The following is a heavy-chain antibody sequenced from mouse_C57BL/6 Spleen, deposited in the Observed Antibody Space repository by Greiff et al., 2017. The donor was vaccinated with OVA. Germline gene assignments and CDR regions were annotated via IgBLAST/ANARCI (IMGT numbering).Heavy chain of an antibody. D-gene: IGHD1-1*01. Sequence: EVQLQQSGPELVKPGASVKISCKASGYSFTDYNMNWVKQSHGKSLEWIGVINPNYGTTNYNQKFTGKATLTVDPSSSTAYMHLNTLTSEDTAVYYSAKGIYYYSSNYLDYWGQGTTLTVSS. V-gene: IGHV1-39*01. CDR1: GYSFTDYN. CDR3: AKGIYYYSSNYLDY. J-gene: IGHJ2*01. CDR2: INPNYGTT.